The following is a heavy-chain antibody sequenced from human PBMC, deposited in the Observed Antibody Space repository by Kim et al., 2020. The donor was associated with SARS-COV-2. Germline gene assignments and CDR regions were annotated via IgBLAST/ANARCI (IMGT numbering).Heavy chain of an antibody. J-gene: IGHJ6*02. D-gene: IGHD4-17*01. CDR3: ARAWRYGDPIRYYYGMDV. V-gene: IGHV3-33*01. CDR1: GFTFSSYG. CDR2: IWYDGSNK. Sequence: GGSLRLSCAASGFTFSSYGMHWVRQAPGKGLEWVAVIWYDGSNKYYADSVKGRFTISRDNSKNTLYLQMNSLRAEDTAVYYCARAWRYGDPIRYYYGMDVWGQGTTVTVSS.